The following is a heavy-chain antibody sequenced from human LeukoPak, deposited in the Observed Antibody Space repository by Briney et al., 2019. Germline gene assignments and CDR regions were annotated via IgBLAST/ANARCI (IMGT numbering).Heavy chain of an antibody. CDR3: ARDPMPPTYYDILTGSQGDY. CDR1: GFTFSSYA. D-gene: IGHD3-9*01. CDR2: ISSSSSYI. J-gene: IGHJ4*02. Sequence: PGGSLRLSCAASGFTFSSYAMSWVRQGPGKGLEWVSSISSSSSYIYYADSVKGRFTISRDNAKNSLHLQMNSLRAEDTAVYYCARDPMPPTYYDILTGSQGDYWGQGTLVTVSS. V-gene: IGHV3-21*01.